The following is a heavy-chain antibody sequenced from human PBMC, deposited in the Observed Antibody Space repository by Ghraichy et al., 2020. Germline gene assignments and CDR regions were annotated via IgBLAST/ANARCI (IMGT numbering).Heavy chain of an antibody. CDR1: GFTFSSSA. V-gene: IGHV3-23*01. D-gene: IGHD3-22*01. CDR3: AKGSYYDSSGMRGPIDY. Sequence: GGSLRLSCAASGFTFSSSAMSWVRQAPGKGLEWVSAIRGSGGSTYYADSVKGRFTTSRDNSKNTLDLQMHSLRAEDTAVYYCAKGSYYDSSGMRGPIDYWGQGTLVTVSS. CDR2: IRGSGGST. J-gene: IGHJ4*02.